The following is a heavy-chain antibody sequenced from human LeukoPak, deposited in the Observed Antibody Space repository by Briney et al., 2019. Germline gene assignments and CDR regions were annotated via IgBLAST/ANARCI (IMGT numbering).Heavy chain of an antibody. J-gene: IGHJ5*02. CDR1: GFTLSSYE. V-gene: IGHV3-48*03. D-gene: IGHD2-2*01. CDR3: AKDSVLIPAGWFDP. Sequence: PGGSLRLSCAASGFTLSSYEMNWVRQAPGKGLEWVSYISPSGSRIYYVDSVKGRFTISRDNAKNSLYLQMNSLRAEDTAVYYCAKDSVLIPAGWFDPWGQGTLVTVSS. CDR2: ISPSGSRI.